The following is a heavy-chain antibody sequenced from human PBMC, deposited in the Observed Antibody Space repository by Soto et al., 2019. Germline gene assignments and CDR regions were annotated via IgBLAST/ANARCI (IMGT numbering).Heavy chain of an antibody. CDR3: TRDAQQLANYGMDV. V-gene: IGHV3-33*01. CDR1: GFSFSSHG. CDR2: LWAGGNIR. D-gene: IGHD6-13*01. J-gene: IGHJ6*02. Sequence: SGGSLRLSCAASGFSFSSHGMHWVRQAPGKGLEWVAHLWAGGNIRYYAYSVNGRFTISSDHSKNTLYLQMSRLGAEDTAVYYCTRDAQQLANYGMDVWGQGTTVTVSS.